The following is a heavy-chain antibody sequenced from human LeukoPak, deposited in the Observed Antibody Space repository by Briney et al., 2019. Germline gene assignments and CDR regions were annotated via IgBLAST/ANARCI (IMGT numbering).Heavy chain of an antibody. V-gene: IGHV3-66*01. CDR3: ARDNVYYDSSGFYYYGMDV. CDR2: IYSGGST. Sequence: GGSLRLSCAASGFTVSSNYMSWVRQAPGKGLEWVSVIYSGGSTYYADSVKGRFTISRDNSKNTLYLQMNSLRAEDTAVYYCARDNVYYDSSGFYYYGMDVWGQGTTVTVSS. J-gene: IGHJ6*02. D-gene: IGHD3-22*01. CDR1: GFTVSSNY.